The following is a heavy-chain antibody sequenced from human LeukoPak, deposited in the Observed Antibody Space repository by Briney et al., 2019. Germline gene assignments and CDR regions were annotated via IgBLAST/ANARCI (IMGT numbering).Heavy chain of an antibody. Sequence: SETLSLTCAVYGGSFSGYYWSWIRQPPGEGLEWIGEINHSGSTNYNPSLKSRVTISVDTSKNQFSLKLSSVTAADTAVYYCARSSRYYYGSGSYDYWGQGTLVTVSS. D-gene: IGHD3-10*01. J-gene: IGHJ4*02. CDR3: ARSSRYYYGSGSYDY. CDR2: INHSGST. CDR1: GGSFSGYY. V-gene: IGHV4-34*01.